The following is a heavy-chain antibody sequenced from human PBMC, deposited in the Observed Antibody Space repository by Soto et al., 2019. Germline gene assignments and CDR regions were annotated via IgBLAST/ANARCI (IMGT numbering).Heavy chain of an antibody. CDR3: ARAIRSGWYGGVHYDMDV. Sequence: EVQLVESGGGLVQPGGSLRLSCAASGFTFSSYWMSWVRQAPGKGLEWVANIKQDGSEKYYVDSVKGRFTISSDNAKNSRYLQMTSLRAEDTAVYYCARAIRSGWYGGVHYDMDVWGQGTTVTVSS. CDR2: IKQDGSEK. J-gene: IGHJ6*02. V-gene: IGHV3-7*01. CDR1: GFTFSSYW. D-gene: IGHD6-19*01.